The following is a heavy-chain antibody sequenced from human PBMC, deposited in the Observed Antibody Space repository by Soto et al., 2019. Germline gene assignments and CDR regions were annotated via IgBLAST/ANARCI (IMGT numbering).Heavy chain of an antibody. CDR2: ISGYNGNT. CDR1: GYTFSNYG. V-gene: IGHV1-18*01. CDR3: SRFIMVGGWFDPNYYHGMDV. D-gene: IGHD6-19*01. Sequence: QVQLVQSGAEVKKPGASVTVSCKTSGYTFSNYGINWVRQVPGQGLEWMGWISGYNGNTNYAQTVQGRVTMTTDTSTGTVYMELRSLKSDDTAIYYCSRFIMVGGWFDPNYYHGMDVWGQGTTVTVSS. J-gene: IGHJ6*02.